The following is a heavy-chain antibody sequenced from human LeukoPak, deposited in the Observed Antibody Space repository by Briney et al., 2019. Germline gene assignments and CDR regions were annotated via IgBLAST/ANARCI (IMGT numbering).Heavy chain of an antibody. CDR3: ARVPEVNTGAGASDDFDI. CDR2: IYYSGST. CDR1: GGSISSNIYY. D-gene: IGHD2/OR15-2a*01. J-gene: IGHJ3*02. V-gene: IGHV4-39*06. Sequence: PSETLSLTCTVSGGSISSNIYYWGWIRHPPGKGLEWIGSIYYSGSTSYSPSLKSRVTISVDTSKNQFALKLSSVTAADTAVYYCARVPEVNTGAGASDDFDIWGQGTMVTVPS.